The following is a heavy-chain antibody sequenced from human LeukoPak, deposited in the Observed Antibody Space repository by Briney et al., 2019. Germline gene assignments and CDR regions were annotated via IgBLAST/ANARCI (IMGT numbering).Heavy chain of an antibody. CDR2: INPNSGGT. D-gene: IGHD3-10*01. J-gene: IGHJ5*02. CDR1: GYTFTGYY. V-gene: IGHV1-2*02. CDR3: ARDRNYGSGSYYGYNWFDP. Sequence: GASVKVSCKASGYTFTGYYMHWVRQAPGQGLEWMGWINPNSGGTNYAQKLQGRVTMTTDTSTSTAYMELRSLRSDDTAVYYCARDRNYGSGSYYGYNWFDPWGQGTLVTVSS.